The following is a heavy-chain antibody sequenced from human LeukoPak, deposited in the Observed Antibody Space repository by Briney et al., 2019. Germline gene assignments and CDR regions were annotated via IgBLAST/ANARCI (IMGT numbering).Heavy chain of an antibody. V-gene: IGHV1-69*04. Sequence: ASVTVSCQASRGTFIRYAISWVRQAPGQGVAWMGRIIHFHGIENYAQKLQGRVTNTPDKSTSTAYMELSRQRSYDTAVYYCARRKVAGSHYYYYYGMAVWGQGTTVTASS. D-gene: IGHD6-19*01. CDR2: IIHFHGIE. CDR3: ARRKVAGSHYYYYYGMAV. J-gene: IGHJ6*02. CDR1: RGTFIRYA.